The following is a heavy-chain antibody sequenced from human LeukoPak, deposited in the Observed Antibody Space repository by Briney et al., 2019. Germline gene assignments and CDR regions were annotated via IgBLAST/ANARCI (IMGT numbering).Heavy chain of an antibody. CDR2: IKSKTDGGTA. V-gene: IGHV3-15*07. D-gene: IGHD3-22*01. Sequence: GGSLRLSCAASGFAFTNAWMNWVRQAPGKGLEWVGRIKSKTDGGTADYAAPVKGRFTISRDDSKNTLYLQMNSLKTEDTAVYYCTIADSSGRFLIDYWGQGTLVTVSS. J-gene: IGHJ4*02. CDR1: GFAFTNAW. CDR3: TIADSSGRFLIDY.